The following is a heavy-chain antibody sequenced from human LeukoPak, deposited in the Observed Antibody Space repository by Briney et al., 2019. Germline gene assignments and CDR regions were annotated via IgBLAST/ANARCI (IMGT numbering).Heavy chain of an antibody. D-gene: IGHD5-12*01. V-gene: IGHV5-51*01. J-gene: IGHJ5*02. CDR3: ARRAMVATIGANRFDP. Sequence: GESLKISCKGSGYSFTSYWIGWVRQMPGKGLEWMGIIYPGDSDTRYSPSFQGQVTISADKSISTAYLQWSSLKASDTAMYYCARRAMVATIGANRFDPWGQGTLVTVSS. CDR1: GYSFTSYW. CDR2: IYPGDSDT.